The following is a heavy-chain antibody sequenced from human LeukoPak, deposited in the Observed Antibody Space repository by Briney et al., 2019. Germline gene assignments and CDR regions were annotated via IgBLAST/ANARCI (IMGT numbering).Heavy chain of an antibody. CDR3: AREGGGSGLWYYDL. J-gene: IGHJ2*01. D-gene: IGHD1-26*01. CDR2: IGGGGVTT. Sequence: LGGSLRLSCAASGFTFSSYSMHWVRQAPGKGPEFVSVIGGGGVTTFYADSVKDRFTISRDNSKNTLYLEMGSLRAEDMAVYYCAREGGGSGLWYYDLWRRGTLVTVSS. CDR1: GFTFSSYS. V-gene: IGHV3-64*02.